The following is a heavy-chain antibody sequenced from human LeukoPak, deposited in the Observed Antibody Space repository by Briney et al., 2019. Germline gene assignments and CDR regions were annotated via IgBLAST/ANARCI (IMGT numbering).Heavy chain of an antibody. CDR1: GYSISSGYY. CDR3: ARDMDAYYGSGSYYILDP. CDR2: IYTSGST. V-gene: IGHV4-61*02. J-gene: IGHJ5*02. D-gene: IGHD3-10*01. Sequence: SETLSLTCAVSGYSISSGYYWSWIRQPAGKGLEWIGRIYTSGSTDYNPSLKSRVTISVDTSKNQFSLKLSSVTAADTAVYYCARDMDAYYGSGSYYILDPWGQGTLVTVSS.